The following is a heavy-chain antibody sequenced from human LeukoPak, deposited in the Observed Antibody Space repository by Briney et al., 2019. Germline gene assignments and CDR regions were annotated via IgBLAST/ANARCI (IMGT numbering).Heavy chain of an antibody. CDR3: AREAGHY. CDR2: ISSGGST. D-gene: IGHD6-13*01. V-gene: IGHV3-66*01. CDR1: GFTLISNY. Sequence: GGSLRLSCAASGFTLISNYMTWVRQAPGKGLEWVSVISSGGSTYYADSVKGRFTISRDNAKNSLYLQMNSLRAEDTAVYYCAREAGHYWGQGTLVTVSS. J-gene: IGHJ4*02.